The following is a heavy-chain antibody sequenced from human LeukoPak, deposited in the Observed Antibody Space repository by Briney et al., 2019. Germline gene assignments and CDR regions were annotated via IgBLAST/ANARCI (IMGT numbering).Heavy chain of an antibody. J-gene: IGHJ3*02. D-gene: IGHD3-22*01. V-gene: IGHV5-51*01. CDR2: IYPGDSDT. Sequence: GESLKISCKGSGYSFTSYWIGWVRQMAGKGLEWMWIIYPGDSDTRYSPSFQGQVTISADKSISTAYLQWSSLKASDTAMYYCARLNDSSGYYGDAFDIWGQGTMVTVSS. CDR3: ARLNDSSGYYGDAFDI. CDR1: GYSFTSYW.